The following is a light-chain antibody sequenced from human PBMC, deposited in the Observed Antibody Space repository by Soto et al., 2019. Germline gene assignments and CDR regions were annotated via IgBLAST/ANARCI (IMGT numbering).Light chain of an antibody. V-gene: IGKV3-20*01. CDR2: GAS. CDR3: QHYGTSPIT. Sequence: EIVLTQSPGTLSLSPGERATLSCWASQSVGSRLAWYQQRPGQAPRLLIFGASSRATGIPDRFSGSGSATDFTLTISRLEPEDFALYYCQHYGTSPITFGQGTRLEIK. J-gene: IGKJ5*01. CDR1: QSVGSR.